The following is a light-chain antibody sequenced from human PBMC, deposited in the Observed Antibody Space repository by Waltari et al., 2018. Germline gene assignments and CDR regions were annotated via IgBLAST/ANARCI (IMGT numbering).Light chain of an antibody. CDR3: QALGSNRWV. CDR2: QDL. Sequence: SSELTQPPSVSVSPGQTASITCSGDILGSKYASWYQHKPGQSPLLVLYQDLNRPSGIPERFSGSKSGNTATLTISGTQAMDDADYYCQALGSNRWVFGGVTKLTVL. J-gene: IGLJ3*02. CDR1: ILGSKY. V-gene: IGLV3-1*01.